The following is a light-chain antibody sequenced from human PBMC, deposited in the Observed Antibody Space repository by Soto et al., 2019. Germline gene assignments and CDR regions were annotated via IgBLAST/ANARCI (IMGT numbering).Light chain of an antibody. Sequence: QSALTQPPSASGSPGQSVTISCTGTSSDVGGYNYVSWYQQHPGKAPKLMIYEVSRRPSGVPDRFSGSKSGNTASLTVSGLHAEDEADYYCSSYAGSNNVLFGGGTKVTVL. V-gene: IGLV2-8*01. J-gene: IGLJ2*01. CDR1: SSDVGGYNY. CDR3: SSYAGSNNVL. CDR2: EVS.